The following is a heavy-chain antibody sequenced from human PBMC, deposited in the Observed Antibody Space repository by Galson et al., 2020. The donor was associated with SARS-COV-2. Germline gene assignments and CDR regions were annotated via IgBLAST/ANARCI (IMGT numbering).Heavy chain of an antibody. CDR1: GFTFSSYA. D-gene: IGHD6-6*01. CDR2: INGGGGST. J-gene: IGHJ4*02. Sequence: GGSLRLSCAASGFTFSSYAMSWVRQAPGKGLEWVSAINGGGGSTYYADSVKGRFTISRDNSKNTLYLQMNSRRAEDTAVYYCAKDLYSSSSVGIYWGQGSLVTVAS. V-gene: IGHV3-23*01. CDR3: AKDLYSSSSVGIY.